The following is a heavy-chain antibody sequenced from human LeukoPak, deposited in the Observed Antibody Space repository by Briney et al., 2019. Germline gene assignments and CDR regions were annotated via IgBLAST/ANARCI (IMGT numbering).Heavy chain of an antibody. CDR3: ARDRRYSSGWYVELSSYYFDY. D-gene: IGHD6-19*01. CDR2: INPSGGST. CDR1: GYTFTSYY. J-gene: IGHJ4*02. Sequence: ASVKVSCKASGYTFTSYYMHWVRQAPGQGLEWMGIINPSGGSTSYAQKFQGRVTMTRDTSTSTVYMELSSLRSEDTAVYYCARDRRYSSGWYVELSSYYFDYWGQGTLVTVSS. V-gene: IGHV1-46*01.